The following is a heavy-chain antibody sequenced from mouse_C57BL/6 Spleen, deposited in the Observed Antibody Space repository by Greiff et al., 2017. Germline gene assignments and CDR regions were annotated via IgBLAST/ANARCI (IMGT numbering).Heavy chain of an antibody. V-gene: IGHV1-55*01. Sequence: QVQLQQPGAELVKPGASVKMSCKASGYTFTSYWITWVKQRPGQGLEWIGDIYPGSGSTNYNEKFKSKATLTVDTSSSTAYMQLSSLTSEDSAVYYCAEEGLRRGAWFAYWGQGTLVTVSA. D-gene: IGHD2-4*01. CDR2: IYPGSGST. CDR1: GYTFTSYW. J-gene: IGHJ3*01. CDR3: AEEGLRRGAWFAY.